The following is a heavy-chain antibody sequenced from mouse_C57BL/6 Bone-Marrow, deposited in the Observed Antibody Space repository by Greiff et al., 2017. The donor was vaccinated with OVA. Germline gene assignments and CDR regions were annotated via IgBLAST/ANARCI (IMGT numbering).Heavy chain of an antibody. CDR2: INPNNGGT. V-gene: IGHV1-26*01. J-gene: IGHJ2*01. Sequence: EVQLQQSGPELVKPGASVKISCKASGYTFTDYYMNWVKQSHGQSLEWIGDINPNNGGTSYNQKFKGKATLTVDKSSSTAYIELRSLTSEDSAVYYCARLVTTDYFDYWGQGTTLTVSS. CDR1: GYTFTDYY. CDR3: ARLVTTDYFDY. D-gene: IGHD2-2*01.